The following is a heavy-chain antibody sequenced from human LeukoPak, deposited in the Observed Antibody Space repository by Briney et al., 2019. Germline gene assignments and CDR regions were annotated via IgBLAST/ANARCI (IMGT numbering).Heavy chain of an antibody. CDR3: AKAALPITIFGVVAPYYFDC. Sequence: GGSLRLSCAASGFSFTNAMSWVRQAPGKGLEWVSSISGSGDYTYYADSVKGRFTISRDNSKNTLYLQMNSLRAEDTAVYYCAKAALPITIFGVVAPYYFDCWGQGTLVTVSS. J-gene: IGHJ4*02. D-gene: IGHD3-3*01. V-gene: IGHV3-23*01. CDR1: GFSFTNA. CDR2: ISGSGDYT.